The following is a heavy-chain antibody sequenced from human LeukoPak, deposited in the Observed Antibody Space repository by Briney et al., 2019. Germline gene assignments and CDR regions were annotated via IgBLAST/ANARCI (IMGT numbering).Heavy chain of an antibody. J-gene: IGHJ4*02. D-gene: IGHD1-26*01. CDR1: GFSFSSYW. V-gene: IGHV3-74*01. CDR2: INSDGSST. CDR3: AKDLSGSYTLDY. Sequence: PGGSLRLSCAASGFSFSSYWMHWVRQVQGKGLVWVSRINSDGSSTSYVDSVKGRFTISRDNAKNTLYLQMNSLRPDESAVFYCAKDLSGSYTLDYWGQGTLVTVSS.